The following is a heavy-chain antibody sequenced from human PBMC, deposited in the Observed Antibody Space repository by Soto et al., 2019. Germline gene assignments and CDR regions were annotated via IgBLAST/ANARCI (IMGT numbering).Heavy chain of an antibody. D-gene: IGHD5-18*01. CDR2: IYHSGTT. Sequence: SETLSLTCAVSGDSISSGYHWAWIRQPPGKGLEWVASIYHSGTTYYNPSLTSRVTISVDTSKNQFSLKLSSVTAADTAVYYCARAGTAMAPFDYWGQGTLVTVSS. V-gene: IGHV4-38-2*01. CDR3: ARAGTAMAPFDY. CDR1: GDSISSGYH. J-gene: IGHJ4*02.